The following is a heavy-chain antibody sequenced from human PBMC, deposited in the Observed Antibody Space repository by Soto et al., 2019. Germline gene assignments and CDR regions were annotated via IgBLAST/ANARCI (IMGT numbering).Heavy chain of an antibody. CDR1: GGSISSGDYY. CDR2: IYYSGST. J-gene: IGHJ6*02. D-gene: IGHD3-10*01. Sequence: PSETLSLTCTVSGGSISSGDYYWSWIRQPPGKGLEWIGYIYYSGSTYYNPSLKSRVTISVDTSKNQFSLKLSSVTAADTAVYYCARESTLWFGGLFPFEHASNGMDVWGQGTTVTVSS. CDR3: ARESTLWFGGLFPFEHASNGMDV. V-gene: IGHV4-30-4*01.